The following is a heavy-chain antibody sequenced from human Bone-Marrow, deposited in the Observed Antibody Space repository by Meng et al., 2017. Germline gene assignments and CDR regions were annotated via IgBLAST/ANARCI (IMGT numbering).Heavy chain of an antibody. CDR2: IYYNGKS. D-gene: IGHD5-18*01. CDR3: ARASYSYDSWFDP. CDR1: GGTFSDYY. J-gene: IGHJ5*02. Sequence: QVQLQQWGAGLLKPSETLSLTCAVYGGTFSDYYWSWTRQSPGKGLEWIGQIYYNGKSYYNPSLKSRVTMSVDTSRSQFSLNLNTVTAADTAVYYCARASYSYDSWFDPWGQGTLVTVSS. V-gene: IGHV4-34*01.